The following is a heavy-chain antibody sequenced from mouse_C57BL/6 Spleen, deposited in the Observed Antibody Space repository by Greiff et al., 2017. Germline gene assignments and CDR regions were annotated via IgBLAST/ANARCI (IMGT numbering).Heavy chain of an antibody. J-gene: IGHJ2*01. D-gene: IGHD1-1*01. CDR1: GYTFTSYW. V-gene: IGHV1-64*01. Sequence: QVQLQQPGAELVKPGASVKLSCKASGYTFTSYWMHWVKQRPGQGLEWIGMIHPNSGSTNYNEKFKSKATLTVDKSSSTAYMQLSSLTSEDAAVYYCARGSYYGSSPPCDYWGQGTTLTVSS. CDR3: ARGSYYGSSPPCDY. CDR2: IHPNSGST.